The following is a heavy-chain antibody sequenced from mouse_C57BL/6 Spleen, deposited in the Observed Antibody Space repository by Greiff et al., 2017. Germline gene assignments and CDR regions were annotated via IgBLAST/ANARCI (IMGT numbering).Heavy chain of an antibody. V-gene: IGHV5-6*01. J-gene: IGHJ2*01. CDR1: GFTFSSYG. Sequence: EVKLVESGGDLVKPGGSLKLSCAASGFTFSSYGMSWVRQTPDKRLEWVATISSGGSYTYYPDSVKGRFTISRDNAKNTLYLQMSSLKSEDTAMYYCARDYYGSSHYFDYWGQGTTLTVSS. D-gene: IGHD1-1*01. CDR2: ISSGGSYT. CDR3: ARDYYGSSHYFDY.